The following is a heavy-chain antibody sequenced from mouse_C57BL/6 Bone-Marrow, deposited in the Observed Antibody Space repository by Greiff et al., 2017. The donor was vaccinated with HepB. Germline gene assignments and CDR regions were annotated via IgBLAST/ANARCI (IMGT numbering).Heavy chain of an antibody. V-gene: IGHV5-6*01. CDR2: ISSGGSYT. CDR3: ARQYYGSGGFAY. J-gene: IGHJ3*01. D-gene: IGHD1-1*01. Sequence: EVNVVESGGDLVKPGGSLKLSCAASGFTFSSYGMSWVRQTPDKRLEWVATISSGGSYTYYPDSVKGRFTISRDNAKNTLYLQMSSLKSEDTAMYYCARQYYGSGGFAYWGQGTPVTVSA. CDR1: GFTFSSYG.